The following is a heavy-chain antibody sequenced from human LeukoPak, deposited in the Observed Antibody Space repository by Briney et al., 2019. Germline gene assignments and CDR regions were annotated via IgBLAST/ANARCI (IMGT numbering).Heavy chain of an antibody. CDR1: KYTVTSYA. CDR2: IHGGNGNT. D-gene: IGHD3-3*01. J-gene: IGHJ4*02. V-gene: IGHV1-3*01. Sequence: GASVKVSCKASKYTVTSYAIHWVRQAPGQRLEWMGWIHGGNGNTEYSQKFQGRVTITRDTSASTAYMEVNSLRSEDTAVYYCATGVEYPDYWGQGTLVTISS. CDR3: ATGVEYPDY.